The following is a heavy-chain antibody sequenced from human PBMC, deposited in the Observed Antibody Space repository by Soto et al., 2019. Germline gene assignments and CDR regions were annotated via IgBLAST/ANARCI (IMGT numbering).Heavy chain of an antibody. J-gene: IGHJ4*02. D-gene: IGHD1-20*01. Sequence: PGGSLRLSCAASGFTFSSYAMSWVRQAPGKGLEWVSAISGSGGSTYYADSVKGRFTISRDNSKNTLYLQMNSLRAEDTAVYYCAKFKGITGTTSYFDYWGQGTLVTVSS. CDR2: ISGSGGST. CDR3: AKFKGITGTTSYFDY. CDR1: GFTFSSYA. V-gene: IGHV3-23*01.